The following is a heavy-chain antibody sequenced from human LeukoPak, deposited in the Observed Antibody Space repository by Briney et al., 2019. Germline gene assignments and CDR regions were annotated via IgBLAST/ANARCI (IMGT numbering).Heavy chain of an antibody. J-gene: IGHJ5*02. CDR1: GYTFTGYY. Sequence: ASVKVSSKASGYTFTGYYMHWVRQAPGQGLEWMGWINPNSGGTNYAQKFQGRATMTRDTSISTAYMELSRLRSDDTAVYYCARLATQGPWFDPWGQGTLSPSPQ. D-gene: IGHD3-3*02. CDR3: ARLATQGPWFDP. CDR2: INPNSGGT. V-gene: IGHV1-2*02.